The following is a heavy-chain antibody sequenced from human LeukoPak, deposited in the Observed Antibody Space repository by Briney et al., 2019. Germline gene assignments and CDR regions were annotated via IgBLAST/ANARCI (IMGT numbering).Heavy chain of an antibody. CDR2: IRYDRSNK. Sequence: GGSLRLSCAASGFTFSNYAMHWVRQAPGKGLEWGTFIRYDRSNKYYAESVKGRFTISRDNSKNTLYLQMSSLRAEDTAVYYCAKAIHSSSSGVVDYWGQGTLVTVSS. CDR3: AKAIHSSSSGVVDY. CDR1: GFTFSNYA. J-gene: IGHJ4*02. D-gene: IGHD6-6*01. V-gene: IGHV3-30*02.